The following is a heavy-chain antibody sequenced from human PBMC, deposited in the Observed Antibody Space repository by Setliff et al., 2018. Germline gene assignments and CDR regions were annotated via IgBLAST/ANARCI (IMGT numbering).Heavy chain of an antibody. D-gene: IGHD2-2*01. V-gene: IGHV1-18*01. CDR2: IIPYTGKT. Sequence: ASVKVSCKASGYSFNDYGVNWVRQAPGQGLEWVGWIIPYTGKTYYAPKFEGRVIMTTDSSTTTAYLDLRSVRSDDTATCWCSKLVRFCTRTSCQRLSGDESWGQGTLVTVSS. CDR1: GYSFNDYG. CDR3: SKLVRFCTRTSCQRLSGDES. J-gene: IGHJ5*02.